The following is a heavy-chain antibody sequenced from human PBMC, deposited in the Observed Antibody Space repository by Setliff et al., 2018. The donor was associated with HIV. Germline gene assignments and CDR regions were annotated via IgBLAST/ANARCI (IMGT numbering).Heavy chain of an antibody. Sequence: SETLSLTCAVSGYSISSGYYWGWIRQPPGKGLEWIGEINHSGNTNYNPSLKSRVTISVDTSKNQFTLNLNSVTAEDTAVYYCVRGLDYGGNAVYWGQGTLVTVSS. CDR3: VRGLDYGGNAVY. CDR1: GYSISSGYY. CDR2: INHSGNT. V-gene: IGHV4-38-2*01. D-gene: IGHD4-17*01. J-gene: IGHJ4*02.